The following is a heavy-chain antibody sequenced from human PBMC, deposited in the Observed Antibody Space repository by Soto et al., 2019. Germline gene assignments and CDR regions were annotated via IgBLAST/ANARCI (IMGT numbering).Heavy chain of an antibody. J-gene: IGHJ6*02. V-gene: IGHV3-30*09. Sequence: QVQLVESGGGVVQPGRSLRLSCAASGFTFSSYAMHWVRQAPGKGLEWVAVISYDGSNKNYADSVKGRFAISRDNSKNTLYLQMNSLRAEDTAMYYCARDIRAYDILTGYPYYYYYGLDVWGQGTTVTVSS. D-gene: IGHD3-9*01. CDR1: GFTFSSYA. CDR2: ISYDGSNK. CDR3: ARDIRAYDILTGYPYYYYYGLDV.